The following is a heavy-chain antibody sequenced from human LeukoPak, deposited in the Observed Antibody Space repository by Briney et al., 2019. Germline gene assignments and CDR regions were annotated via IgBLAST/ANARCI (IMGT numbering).Heavy chain of an antibody. V-gene: IGHV1-69*13. CDR2: IIPIFGTA. D-gene: IGHD3-10*01. Sequence: SAKVSCKASGGTFSSYAISWVRQAPGQGLEWMGGIIPIFGTANYAQKFQGRVTITADESTSTAYMELSSLRSEDTAVYYCARVPQFDYYYYGMDVWGQGTTVTVSS. CDR3: ARVPQFDYYYYGMDV. J-gene: IGHJ6*02. CDR1: GGTFSSYA.